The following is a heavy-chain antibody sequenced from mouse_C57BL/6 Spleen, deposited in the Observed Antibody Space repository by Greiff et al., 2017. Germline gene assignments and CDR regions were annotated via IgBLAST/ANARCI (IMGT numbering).Heavy chain of an antibody. CDR3: ARAEIMVTTRGFAY. Sequence: EVKLVESGGGLVKPGGSLKLSCAASGFTFSSYAMSWVRQTPEKRLEWVATISDGGSYTYYPDNVKGRITISRDNAKNNLYLQMSNLKSEDTAMYYCARAEIMVTTRGFAYWGQGTLVTVSA. CDR1: GFTFSSYA. CDR2: ISDGGSYT. J-gene: IGHJ3*01. D-gene: IGHD2-2*01. V-gene: IGHV5-4*03.